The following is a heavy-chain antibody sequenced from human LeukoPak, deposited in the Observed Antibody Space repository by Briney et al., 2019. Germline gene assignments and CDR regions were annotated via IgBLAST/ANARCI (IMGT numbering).Heavy chain of an antibody. Sequence: GGSLRLSCAASGFTFRSYAMSWVRQAPGKGLEWVSAISGSGGSTYYADSVKGRFTISRDNSKNTLYLQMNSLRAEDTAVYYCAKDSPARYYDFWSGYSSFDYWGQGTLVTVSS. CDR2: ISGSGGST. J-gene: IGHJ4*02. CDR3: AKDSPARYYDFWSGYSSFDY. CDR1: GFTFRSYA. V-gene: IGHV3-23*01. D-gene: IGHD3-3*01.